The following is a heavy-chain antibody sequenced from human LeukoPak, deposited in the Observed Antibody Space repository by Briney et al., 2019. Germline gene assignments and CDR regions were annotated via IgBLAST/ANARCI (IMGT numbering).Heavy chain of an antibody. CDR3: ARDGYSYGYARPDAFDI. Sequence: PSETLSLTCAVSGGSISSSNWWSWVRQPPGKGLEWIGEIYHSGSTDYNPSLKSRVAISVDKSKNQFSLKLSSVTAADTAVYYCARDGYSYGYARPDAFDIWGQGTMVTVSS. D-gene: IGHD5-18*01. CDR1: GGSISSSNW. J-gene: IGHJ3*02. V-gene: IGHV4-4*02. CDR2: IYHSGST.